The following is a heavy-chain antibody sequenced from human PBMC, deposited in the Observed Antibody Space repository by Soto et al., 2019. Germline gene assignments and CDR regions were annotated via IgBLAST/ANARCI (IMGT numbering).Heavy chain of an antibody. CDR2: IYYSGST. V-gene: IGHV4-39*01. Sequence: SETLSLTCTVSGGSISSSSYYWGWIRQPPGKGLEWIGSIYYSGSTYYNPSLKSRVTISVDTSKNQFSLKLSSVTAADTAVYYCARHFASSIVVDYHNWFDPWGQGTLVTVSS. D-gene: IGHD2-15*01. CDR3: ARHFASSIVVDYHNWFDP. CDR1: GGSISSSSYY. J-gene: IGHJ5*02.